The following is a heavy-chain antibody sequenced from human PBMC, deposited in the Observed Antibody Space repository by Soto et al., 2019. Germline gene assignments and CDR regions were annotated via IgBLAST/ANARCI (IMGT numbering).Heavy chain of an antibody. CDR2: TYYRSKWYS. Sequence: SQTLSLTCAISGDSVSSNSAAWNWIRLSPSRGLEWLGRTYYRSKWYSAYAPSVKSRISINPDTSKNQFSLHLNSVTPDDTAIYYCARGPGSLRTWGQGTMVTVSS. D-gene: IGHD1-1*01. V-gene: IGHV6-1*01. CDR1: GDSVSSNSAA. CDR3: ARGPGSLRT. J-gene: IGHJ5*02.